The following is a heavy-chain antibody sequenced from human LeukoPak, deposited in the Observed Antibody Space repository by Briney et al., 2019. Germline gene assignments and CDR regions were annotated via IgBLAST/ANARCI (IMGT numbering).Heavy chain of an antibody. J-gene: IGHJ4*02. CDR2: IKSKTDGGTT. CDR1: GFTFSYYG. V-gene: IGHV3-15*01. Sequence: WGSLRLSCAASGFTFSYYGMNWVRQAPGKGLEWVGRIKSKTDGGTTDYATPVKGRFSISRDDSKNTLYMQMNSLKTEDTAVYYCTTGGSVIMIREVIPLFDYWGQGTLVTVSS. CDR3: TTGGSVIMIREVIPLFDY. D-gene: IGHD3-10*01.